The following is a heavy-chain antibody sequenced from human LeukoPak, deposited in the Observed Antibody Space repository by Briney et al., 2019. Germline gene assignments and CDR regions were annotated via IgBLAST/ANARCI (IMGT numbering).Heavy chain of an antibody. J-gene: IGHJ2*01. V-gene: IGHV3-23*01. CDR1: GFTFNSYA. D-gene: IGHD5-12*01. Sequence: PGGSLRLSCAASGFTFNSYAMSWVRQAPGKGLEWFSAITGSGVDTNYADSVRGRSTISRDNSKNIVYLQMNSLRGEDTAVYYCARAYDYAWYFDGWGPGTLVTVSS. CDR3: ARAYDYAWYFDG. CDR2: ITGSGVDT.